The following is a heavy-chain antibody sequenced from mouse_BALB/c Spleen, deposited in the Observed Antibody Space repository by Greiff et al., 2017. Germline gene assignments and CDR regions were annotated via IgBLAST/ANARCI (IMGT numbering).Heavy chain of an antibody. CDR3: ASSWVYYGSSPYAMDY. D-gene: IGHD1-1*01. Sequence: EVKLQESGPGLVKPSQSLSLTCSVTGYSITSGYYWNWIRQFPGNKLEWMGYISYDGSNNYNPSLKNRISITRDTSKNQFFLKLNSVTTEDTATYYCASSWVYYGSSPYAMDYWGQGTSVTVSS. J-gene: IGHJ4*01. CDR2: ISYDGSN. CDR1: GYSITSGYY. V-gene: IGHV3-6*02.